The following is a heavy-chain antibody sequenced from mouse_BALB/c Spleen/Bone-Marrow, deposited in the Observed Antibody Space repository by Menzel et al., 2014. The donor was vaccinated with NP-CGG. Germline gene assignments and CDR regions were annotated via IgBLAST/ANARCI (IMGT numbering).Heavy chain of an antibody. D-gene: IGHD2-1*01. J-gene: IGHJ4*01. CDR2: IDPANGNT. V-gene: IGHV14-3*02. Sequence: EVQLQQSGAELVKPRASVKLSCTASGFNIKDTYMHWVKQRPEQGLEWIGRIDPANGNTKYDPKFQGKATITADTSSNTAYLQLSSLTSEDTAVYYCARYGNYCYAMDYWGQGTSVTVSS. CDR3: ARYGNYCYAMDY. CDR1: GFNIKDTY.